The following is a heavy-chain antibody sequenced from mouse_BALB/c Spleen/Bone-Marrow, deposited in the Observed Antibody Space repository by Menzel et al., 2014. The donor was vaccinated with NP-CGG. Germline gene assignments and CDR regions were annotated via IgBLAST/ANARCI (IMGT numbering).Heavy chain of an antibody. CDR1: GYTFXSYW. D-gene: IGHD1-1*01. J-gene: IGHJ1*01. CDR2: INPSTGYT. Sequence: VQLQQSGAELAKPGASVKMSCKASGYTFXSYWMHWVKQRLGQGLEWIGYINPSTGYTEYNQKFKDKATLTADKSSSTAYMQLSSLTSEDSAVYYCAREYYGSSGYFDVWGAGTTVTVSS. V-gene: IGHV1-7*01. CDR3: AREYYGSSGYFDV.